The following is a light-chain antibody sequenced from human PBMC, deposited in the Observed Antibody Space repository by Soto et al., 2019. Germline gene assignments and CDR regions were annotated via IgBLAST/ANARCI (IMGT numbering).Light chain of an antibody. Sequence: QSVLTQPASVSGSPGQSITISCTGTSSDVGGYNHVSWYQQHPGKAPKVMIYEVTYRPAGVSSRFSGSKSGNTASLTISGLQAEDEADYYCSSYTASSTYVFGGGTKLTVI. CDR2: EVT. V-gene: IGLV2-14*01. CDR3: SSYTASSTYV. CDR1: SSDVGGYNH. J-gene: IGLJ1*01.